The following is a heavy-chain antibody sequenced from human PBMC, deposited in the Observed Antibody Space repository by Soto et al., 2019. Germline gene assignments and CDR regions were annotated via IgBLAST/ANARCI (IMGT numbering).Heavy chain of an antibody. Sequence: KTSETLSLTCTVSGGSISSSSYYWGWIRQPPGKGLEWIGSIYYSGSTYYNPSLKSRVTISVDTSKNQFSLKLSSVTAADTAVYYCARGGSSSWGGWFDPWGQGTLVTVSS. CDR2: IYYSGST. J-gene: IGHJ5*02. CDR3: ARGGSSSWGGWFDP. CDR1: GGSISSSSYY. V-gene: IGHV4-39*01. D-gene: IGHD6-13*01.